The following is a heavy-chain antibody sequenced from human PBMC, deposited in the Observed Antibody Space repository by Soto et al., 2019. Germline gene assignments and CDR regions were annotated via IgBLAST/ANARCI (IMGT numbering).Heavy chain of an antibody. V-gene: IGHV3-48*02. CDR1: GFTFNSYS. CDR3: ARDRGGYGLFDY. J-gene: IGHJ4*02. D-gene: IGHD5-18*01. Sequence: EVQLVESGGGLVQPGGSLSLSCAASGFTFNSYSMNWVRQAPGKGLEWVSYISIGSSSIYYADSVKGRFTISRDNAKNALYLQMNSLRDEDTAVYYCARDRGGYGLFDYWGQGTLVTVSS. CDR2: ISIGSSSI.